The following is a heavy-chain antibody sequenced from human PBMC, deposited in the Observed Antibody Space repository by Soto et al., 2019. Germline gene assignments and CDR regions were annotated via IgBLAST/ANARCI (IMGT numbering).Heavy chain of an antibody. V-gene: IGHV6-1*01. D-gene: IGHD5-12*01. CDR3: AKGDNLGPKTGYAFDP. CDR2: TYFRSKWYN. CDR1: GDSVSSNTAS. Sequence: SQTLSLTCAISGDSVSSNTASWNWIRQSPSRGLEWLGRTYFRSKWYNDYAVSVKSLIIINPDNSNNQFSLQLNSVTPEDPAVYFCAKGDNLGPKTGYAFDPWGQGIMVTVSS. J-gene: IGHJ5*02.